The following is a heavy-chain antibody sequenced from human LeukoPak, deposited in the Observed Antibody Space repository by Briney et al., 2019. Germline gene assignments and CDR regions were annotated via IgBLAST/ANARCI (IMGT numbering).Heavy chain of an antibody. Sequence: PSETLSLTCTVSGGSISSGDYYWSWIRQPPGKGLEWIGYIYYSGSTYYNPSLKSRLTISLDTSKNQFSLKLSSVTAADTAVYYCARDDEWPTVVTPQERYMDVWGKGTTVTVS. J-gene: IGHJ6*03. D-gene: IGHD4-23*01. CDR1: GGSISSGDYY. V-gene: IGHV4-30-4*01. CDR2: IYYSGST. CDR3: ARDDEWPTVVTPQERYMDV.